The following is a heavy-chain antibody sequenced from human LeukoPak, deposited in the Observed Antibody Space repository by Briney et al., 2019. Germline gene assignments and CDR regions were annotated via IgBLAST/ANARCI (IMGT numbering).Heavy chain of an antibody. CDR1: GLTFSSYW. Sequence: GGSLRLSCAASGLTFSSYWMSWVRQAPGKGLEWVANIKQDGSEKYYVGSVKGRFTISRDNAKNSLYLQMNSLRAEDTAVYYCATLWFGESDFDYWGQGTLVTVSS. CDR2: IKQDGSEK. J-gene: IGHJ4*02. D-gene: IGHD3-10*01. V-gene: IGHV3-7*01. CDR3: ATLWFGESDFDY.